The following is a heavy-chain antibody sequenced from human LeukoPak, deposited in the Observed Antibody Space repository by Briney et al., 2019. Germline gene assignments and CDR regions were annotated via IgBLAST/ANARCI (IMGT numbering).Heavy chain of an antibody. CDR2: ISFDGSNK. CDR1: GFTFRSYG. V-gene: IGHV3-30*18. J-gene: IGHJ6*02. D-gene: IGHD1-26*01. Sequence: PGRSLRLSCAASGFTFRSYGIHWVRQAPGKGLEWVAVISFDGSNKYYADSVKGRVTISRDNSENMVYLLLNSLRIEDTALYYCAKDGEIGSYQGGGMDVWGQGTTVTVSS. CDR3: AKDGEIGSYQGGGMDV.